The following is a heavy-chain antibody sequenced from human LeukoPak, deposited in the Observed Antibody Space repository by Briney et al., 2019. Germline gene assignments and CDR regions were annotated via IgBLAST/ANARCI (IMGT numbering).Heavy chain of an antibody. D-gene: IGHD3-3*01. J-gene: IGHJ4*02. CDR2: ISSSGSTI. V-gene: IGHV3-11*04. CDR1: GGSFSGYY. Sequence: LSLTCAVYGGSFSGYYWSWIRQAPGKGLEWVSYISSSGSTIYYADSVKGRFTISRDNAKNSLYLQMNSLRAEDTAVYYCARVARPDYDFWSGYYVGAFSYWGQGTLVTVSS. CDR3: ARVARPDYDFWSGYYVGAFSY.